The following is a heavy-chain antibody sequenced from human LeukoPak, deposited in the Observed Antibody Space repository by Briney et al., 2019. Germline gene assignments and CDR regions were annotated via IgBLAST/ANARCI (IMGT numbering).Heavy chain of an antibody. V-gene: IGHV3-13*04. CDR1: GYIFSSYD. J-gene: IGHJ4*02. CDR2: IGTAGDT. CDR3: ARDRAGFDY. D-gene: IGHD3-10*01. Sequence: TGGSLRLSCEASGYIFSSYDIQWVRQATGKGLEWVSSIGTAGDTYYAGSVKGRFTLSRENAKNTLYLQMNSLRAEDTAVYYCARDRAGFDYWGQGTLVSVSS.